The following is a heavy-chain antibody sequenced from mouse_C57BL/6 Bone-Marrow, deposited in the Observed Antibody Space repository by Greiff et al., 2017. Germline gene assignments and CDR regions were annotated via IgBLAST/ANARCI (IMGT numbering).Heavy chain of an antibody. CDR3: ARGEGYSPLDY. CDR1: GFTFSSYS. Sequence: EVQLVESGGGLVKPGGSLKLSCAASGFTFSSYSMSWVRQTPEKRLEWVATISDGGSYTYYPDNVKGRFTISRDNAKNNLYLQMSNLKSEDTAMYYCARGEGYSPLDYWGQGTTLTVSS. D-gene: IGHD2-12*01. J-gene: IGHJ2*01. CDR2: ISDGGSYT. V-gene: IGHV5-4*01.